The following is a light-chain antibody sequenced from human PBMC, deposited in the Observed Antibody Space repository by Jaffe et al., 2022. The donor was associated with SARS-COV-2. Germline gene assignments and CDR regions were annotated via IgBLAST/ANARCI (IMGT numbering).Light chain of an antibody. V-gene: IGKV3-15*01. Sequence: EIVMTQSPATLSVSPGERATLSCRASQGVSSHLAWYQQKPGQAPRLLIYDASTRATGIPARFSGSGSGTEFTLTISSLQSEDFVVYYCQQYANWRWTFGQGTKVEIK. CDR3: QQYANWRWT. CDR2: DAS. J-gene: IGKJ1*01. CDR1: QGVSSH.